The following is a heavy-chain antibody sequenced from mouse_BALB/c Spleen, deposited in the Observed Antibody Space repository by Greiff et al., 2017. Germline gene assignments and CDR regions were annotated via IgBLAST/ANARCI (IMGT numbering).Heavy chain of an antibody. CDR1: GFNIKDTS. CDR2: IDPANGNT. D-gene: IGHD2-3*01. Sequence: DVQLQESGAELVKPGASVKLSCTASGFNIKDTSMPWVKQRPEQGLEWIGRIDPANGNTKYDPKFQGKATITADTSSNTAYLQLSSLTSEDTAVYYCARPDGYYGFAYWGQGTLVTVSA. CDR3: ARPDGYYGFAY. V-gene: IGHV14-3*02. J-gene: IGHJ3*01.